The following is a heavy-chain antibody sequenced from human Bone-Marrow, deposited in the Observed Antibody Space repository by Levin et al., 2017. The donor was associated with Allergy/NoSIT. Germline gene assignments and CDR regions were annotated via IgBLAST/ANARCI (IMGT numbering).Heavy chain of an antibody. V-gene: IGHV3-23*01. CDR2: FSGSDGGT. CDR3: ARPKLLRSWYFDL. J-gene: IGHJ2*01. CDR1: GFTLTSFS. D-gene: IGHD5-12*01. Sequence: QPGGSLRLSCAVTGFTLTSFSMTWVRQAPGGGLEWVSTFSGSDGGTYYADSVKGRFTISRDISMSTVYLQMSNLRAEDAAVYYCARPKLLRSWYFDLWGRGTLVIVSS.